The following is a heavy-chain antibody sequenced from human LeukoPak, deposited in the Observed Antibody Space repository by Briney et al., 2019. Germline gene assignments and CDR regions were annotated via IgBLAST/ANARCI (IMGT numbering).Heavy chain of an antibody. CDR3: ANGPGYSSGWYGDY. J-gene: IGHJ4*02. V-gene: IGHV3-53*01. D-gene: IGHD6-19*01. CDR1: GFTVSSNY. Sequence: GGSLRLSCAASGFTVSSNYMSWVRQAPGKGLEWVSVIYSGGSTYYADSVKGRFTISRDNSKNTLYLQMNSLRTEDTAVYYCANGPGYSSGWYGDYWGQGTLVTVSS. CDR2: IYSGGST.